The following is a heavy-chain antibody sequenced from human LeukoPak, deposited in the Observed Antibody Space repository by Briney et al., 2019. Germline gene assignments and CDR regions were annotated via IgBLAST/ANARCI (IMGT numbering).Heavy chain of an antibody. CDR3: AGYCSTTNCRYGRHFDY. Sequence: SETLSLTCAVSGGSISSYYWSWIRQPPGKGLDWIGYISHSGRTSYNPSLRSRVTISVDTSKNQFSLKLSSVTAADTAVYYCAGYCSTTNCRYGRHFDYWGQGTLITVSS. J-gene: IGHJ4*02. CDR1: GGSISSYY. V-gene: IGHV4-4*08. D-gene: IGHD2-2*01. CDR2: ISHSGRT.